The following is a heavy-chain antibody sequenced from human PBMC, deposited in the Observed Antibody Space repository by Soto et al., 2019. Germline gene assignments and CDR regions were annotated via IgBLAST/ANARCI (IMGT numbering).Heavy chain of an antibody. D-gene: IGHD2-21*02. CDR3: ARDLVATPKNDVFDM. CDR1: GFTFSRYW. V-gene: IGHV3-7*01. Sequence: PGGSLRLSCAASGFTFSRYWMSWVRQAPGKGLEWVALIKYDGIEKYSVDSVKGRFTISRDNAKNSLYLQMNSLRVEDTAVYYCARDLVATPKNDVFDMWGQGTMVTVSS. J-gene: IGHJ3*02. CDR2: IKYDGIEK.